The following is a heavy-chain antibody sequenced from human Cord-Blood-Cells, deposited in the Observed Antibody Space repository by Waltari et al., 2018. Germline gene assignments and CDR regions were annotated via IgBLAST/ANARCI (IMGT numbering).Heavy chain of an antibody. V-gene: IGHV1-69*01. Sequence: QVQLVQSGAEVKKPGSSVKVSCKASGGTFSSYAISWVRPAPGQGLAWMGGIIPIFGTANYAQKFQGRVTITADESTSTAYMELSSLRSEDTAVYYCARGEGYSGYDPYYYYYMDVWGKGTTVTVSS. CDR1: GGTFSSYA. D-gene: IGHD5-12*01. CDR2: IIPIFGTA. J-gene: IGHJ6*03. CDR3: ARGEGYSGYDPYYYYYMDV.